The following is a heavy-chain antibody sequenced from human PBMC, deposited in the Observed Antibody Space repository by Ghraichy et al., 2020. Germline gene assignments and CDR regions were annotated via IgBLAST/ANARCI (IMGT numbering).Heavy chain of an antibody. V-gene: IGHV6-1*01. CDR3: ALGYCSSTSCYTANSFDY. D-gene: IGHD2-2*02. J-gene: IGHJ4*02. Sequence: SQTLSLTCAISGDSVSSNSAAWNWIRQSPSRGLEWLGRTYYRSKWYNDYAVSVKSRITINPDTSKNQFSLQLNSVTPEDTAVYYCALGYCSSTSCYTANSFDYWGQGTLVTVSS. CDR1: GDSVSSNSAA. CDR2: TYYRSKWYN.